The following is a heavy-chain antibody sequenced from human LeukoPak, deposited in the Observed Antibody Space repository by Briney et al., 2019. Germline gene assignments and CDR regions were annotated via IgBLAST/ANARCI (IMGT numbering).Heavy chain of an antibody. V-gene: IGHV1-18*01. Sequence: ASVTVSRKASGYTFPSYGINWVRQAPGRGREWMGWISAYNGNTNYAQKLQGRVTMTTDTSTSTAYMELRSLGSDDTAVYYCARSDYYYYYMDVWGKGTTVTVSS. CDR3: ARSDYYYYYMDV. CDR1: GYTFPSYG. CDR2: ISAYNGNT. J-gene: IGHJ6*03.